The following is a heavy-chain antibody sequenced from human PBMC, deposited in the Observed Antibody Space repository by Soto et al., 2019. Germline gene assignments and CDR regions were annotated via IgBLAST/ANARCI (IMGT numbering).Heavy chain of an antibody. CDR1: GFTFTSSA. CDR3: AAGGPHGY. Sequence: SVKLSCEAAGFTFTSSAVRWLRQARGQRLEWIGLIVVGSGNTDYAQKFQERVTITRDISTSTAYMELSSLRSEDTAVYSCAAGGPHGYWGQGTLVTVSS. V-gene: IGHV1-58*01. CDR2: IVVGSGNT. J-gene: IGHJ4*02.